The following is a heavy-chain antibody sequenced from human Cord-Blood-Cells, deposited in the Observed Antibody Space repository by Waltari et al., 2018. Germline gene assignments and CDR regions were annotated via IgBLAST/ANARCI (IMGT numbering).Heavy chain of an antibody. CDR1: GGSISSSSYY. Sequence: QLQLQESGPGLVKPSETLSLTCTVSGGSISSSSYYWGWIRQPPGKGLEWIGSIYYSGSTYYSPSLKSRVTIAVDTSKNQFSLKLSSVTAADTAVYYCARPGIAARLGDWYFDLWGRGTLVTVSS. CDR3: ARPGIAARLGDWYFDL. J-gene: IGHJ2*01. D-gene: IGHD6-6*01. V-gene: IGHV4-39*01. CDR2: IYYSGST.